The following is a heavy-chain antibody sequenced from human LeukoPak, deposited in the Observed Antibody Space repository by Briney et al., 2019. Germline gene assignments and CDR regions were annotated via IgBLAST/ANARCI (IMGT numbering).Heavy chain of an antibody. Sequence: GGSLRLSCAASGFTFSSYAMNWVRQAPGKGLEWVSSISSSSGYIYYADSVKGRFTISRDNAKNLLYLQMNSLRAEDTAVYYCARVGSSGTVKYFDYWGQGTLVTVSS. CDR3: ARVGSSGTVKYFDY. CDR2: ISSSSGYI. D-gene: IGHD4-11*01. V-gene: IGHV3-21*01. J-gene: IGHJ4*02. CDR1: GFTFSSYA.